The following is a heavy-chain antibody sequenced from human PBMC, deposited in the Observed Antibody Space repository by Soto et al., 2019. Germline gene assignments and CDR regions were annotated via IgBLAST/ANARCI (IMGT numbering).Heavy chain of an antibody. Sequence: ASVKVSCKASGYIFTSYGISWVRQAPGQGLEWMGWISAYNGNTNYAQKLQGRVTMTTDTSTSTAYMELRSLRSDDTAVYYCARVGSNDFWSGYYTYYYYGMDVWGQGTTVTVSS. CDR2: ISAYNGNT. CDR3: ARVGSNDFWSGYYTYYYYGMDV. D-gene: IGHD3-3*01. CDR1: GYIFTSYG. V-gene: IGHV1-18*01. J-gene: IGHJ6*02.